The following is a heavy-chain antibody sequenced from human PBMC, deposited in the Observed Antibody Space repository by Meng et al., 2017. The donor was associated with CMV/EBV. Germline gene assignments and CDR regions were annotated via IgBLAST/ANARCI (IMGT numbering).Heavy chain of an antibody. Sequence: GSLRLSCTVSGGSISSSSYYWGWNRQPPGKGLEWIGSIYYSGSTYSNPSLESRVTISGDTSKNQFTLKLSSVPAADTAVYYCARAHEANWFDPWGQGTLVTVPQ. CDR2: IYYSGST. CDR1: GGSISSSSYY. J-gene: IGHJ5*02. CDR3: ARAHEANWFDP. V-gene: IGHV4-39*06.